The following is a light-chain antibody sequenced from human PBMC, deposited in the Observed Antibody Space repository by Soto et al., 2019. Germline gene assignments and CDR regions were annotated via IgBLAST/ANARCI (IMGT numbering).Light chain of an antibody. CDR1: QSVSSN. CDR3: QQYNNWPPFT. J-gene: IGKJ3*01. CDR2: GAS. Sequence: EIVMTQSPATLSVSPGERATLSCRASQSVSSNLAWYQQKPGQAPRLLIYGASTRATGIPARFSGSGSGTGFTLTISSLQSEDFAVYYCQQYNNWPPFTFGPGTKVDIK. V-gene: IGKV3-15*01.